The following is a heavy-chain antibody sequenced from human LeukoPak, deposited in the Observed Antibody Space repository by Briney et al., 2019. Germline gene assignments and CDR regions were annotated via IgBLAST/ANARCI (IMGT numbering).Heavy chain of an antibody. CDR1: GFTFTSSA. V-gene: IGHV1-58*01. Sequence: SVKVSCKASGFTFTSSAVQWVRQARGQRLEWIGWIVVGSSNTNYAQKFQERVTITRDMSTSTAYMELSSLRSEDTAVYYCARSLSDLVSPRYCSSTSCYAGRYYYYGMDVWGQGTTVTVSS. J-gene: IGHJ6*02. D-gene: IGHD2-2*01. CDR2: IVVGSSNT. CDR3: ARSLSDLVSPRYCSSTSCYAGRYYYYGMDV.